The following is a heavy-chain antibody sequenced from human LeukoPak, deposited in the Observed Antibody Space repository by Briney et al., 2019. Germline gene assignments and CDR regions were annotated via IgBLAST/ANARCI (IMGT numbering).Heavy chain of an antibody. CDR2: TSYNGNT. Sequence: GASVNVSYKASGYTFSNYGISWVRQAPGLGLEWMGWTSYNGNTNYAQKFQDRVTMTTDTSTTTAYMELRSLESDDTAVYYCARHSGSGWQALGYWGQGTLVTVSS. CDR3: ARHSGSGWQALGY. CDR1: GYTFSNYG. J-gene: IGHJ4*02. V-gene: IGHV1-18*04. D-gene: IGHD6-19*01.